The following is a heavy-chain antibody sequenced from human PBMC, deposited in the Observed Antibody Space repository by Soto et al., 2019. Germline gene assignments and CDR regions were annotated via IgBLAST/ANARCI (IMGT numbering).Heavy chain of an antibody. CDR2: ISYDGSNK. CDR3: ARVGYYDYVWGSYRPLGSTYFDY. Sequence: QVQLVESGGGVVQPGRSLRLSCAASGFTFSSYAMHWVRQAPGKGLEWVAVISYDGSNKYYADSVKSRFTISRDNSKNTLYRQMDSLRAEDTAVYYCARVGYYDYVWGSYRPLGSTYFDYWGQGTLVTVSS. CDR1: GFTFSSYA. D-gene: IGHD3-16*02. J-gene: IGHJ4*02. V-gene: IGHV3-30-3*01.